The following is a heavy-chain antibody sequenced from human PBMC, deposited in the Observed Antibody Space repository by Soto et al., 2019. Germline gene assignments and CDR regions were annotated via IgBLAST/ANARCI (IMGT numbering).Heavy chain of an antibody. CDR2: IYWDDDK. CDR3: ARIYCSGGSCYGNYFDY. J-gene: IGHJ4*02. V-gene: IGHV2-5*02. D-gene: IGHD2-15*01. Sequence: QITLKESGPTLVKPTQTLTLTCTFSGFSLSTSGVGVGWIRQSPGKALEWLALIYWDDDKRYSPSLKRRLTITKXXSXNLXVLTMTNMDPVDKATYYCARIYCSGGSCYGNYFDYWGQGTLVTVSS. CDR1: GFSLSTSGVG.